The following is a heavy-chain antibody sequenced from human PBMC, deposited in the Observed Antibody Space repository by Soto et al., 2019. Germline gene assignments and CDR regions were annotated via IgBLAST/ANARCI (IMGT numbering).Heavy chain of an antibody. CDR1: GFTFSSYA. Sequence: GGSLRLSCAASGFTFSSYAMSWVRQAPGKGLEWVSAISGSGGSTYYVDSVKGRFTISRDNSKNTLYLQMDSLRPEDTALYYCVKDKDRTWSFDYWGQGTLVTVSS. CDR3: VKDKDRTWSFDY. V-gene: IGHV3-23*01. J-gene: IGHJ4*02. D-gene: IGHD2-8*02. CDR2: ISGSGGST.